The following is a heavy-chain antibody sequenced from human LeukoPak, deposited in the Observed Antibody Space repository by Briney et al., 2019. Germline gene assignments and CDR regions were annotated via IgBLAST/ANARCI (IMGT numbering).Heavy chain of an antibody. CDR2: IYYSGST. CDR3: ARVLALRLLHSHYYYYMDV. D-gene: IGHD2-15*01. Sequence: PSETLSLTCTVSGGSISSSSYYWGWIRQPPGKGLEWIGSIYYSGSTYYNPSLKSRVTISVDTSKNQFSLKLSSVTAADTAVYYCARVLALRLLHSHYYYYMDVWGKGTTVTVSS. CDR1: GGSISSSSYY. V-gene: IGHV4-39*01. J-gene: IGHJ6*03.